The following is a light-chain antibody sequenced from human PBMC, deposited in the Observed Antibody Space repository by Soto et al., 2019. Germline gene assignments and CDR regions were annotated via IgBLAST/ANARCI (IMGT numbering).Light chain of an antibody. CDR3: CSYKIFSTVV. Sequence: QSVLTQPASVSGSPGQSITISCTGTSSDVGGSKYVSWYQQPPGKAPRIIIYDVSDRPSGVSSRFSGSKSGNTASLTISGLQAEDEADYYCCSYKIFSTVVFGGGTKLTVL. CDR1: SSDVGGSKY. V-gene: IGLV2-14*01. CDR2: DVS. J-gene: IGLJ3*02.